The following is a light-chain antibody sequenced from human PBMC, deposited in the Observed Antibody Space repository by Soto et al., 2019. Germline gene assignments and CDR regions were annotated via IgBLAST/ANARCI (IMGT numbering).Light chain of an antibody. Sequence: EILFTQSPVTLSLSPGERTTLSCRASQSVSSYLAWYQQKHGQXPRXXIYDAPNRATGIPARFSGSGSGTDFTLTISSLEPEDFEVYYCQQRNYWQVTFGQGTRLEIK. V-gene: IGKV3-11*01. CDR1: QSVSSY. J-gene: IGKJ5*01. CDR3: QQRNYWQVT. CDR2: DAP.